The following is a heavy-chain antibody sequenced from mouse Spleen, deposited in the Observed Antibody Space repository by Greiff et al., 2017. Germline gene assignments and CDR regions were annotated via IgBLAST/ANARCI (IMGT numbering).Heavy chain of an antibody. Sequence: QVQLQQPGAELVKPGASVKLSCKASGYTFTSYWMQWVKQRPGQGLEWIGEIDPSDSYTNYNQKFKGKATLTVDTSSSTAYMQLSSLTSEDSAVYYCARSGELSTATYYFDYWGQGTTLTVSS. CDR2: IDPSDSYT. CDR3: ARSGELSTATYYFDY. CDR1: GYTFTSYW. V-gene: IGHV1-50*01. J-gene: IGHJ2*01. D-gene: IGHD1-2*01.